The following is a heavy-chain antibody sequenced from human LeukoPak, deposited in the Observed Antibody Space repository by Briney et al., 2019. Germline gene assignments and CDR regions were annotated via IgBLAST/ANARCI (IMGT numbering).Heavy chain of an antibody. V-gene: IGHV3-11*04. CDR2: ISSSSSTI. D-gene: IGHD3-22*01. CDR1: GFTFSDYY. CDR3: ARDTLPYYDSSGYYGLLGY. Sequence: PGGSLRLSCAASGFTFSDYYMSWIRQAPGKGLEWVSYISSSSSTIYYADSVKGRFTISRDNAKNSLYLQMNSLRAEDTAVYYCARDTLPYYDSSGYYGLLGYWGQGTLVTVSS. J-gene: IGHJ4*02.